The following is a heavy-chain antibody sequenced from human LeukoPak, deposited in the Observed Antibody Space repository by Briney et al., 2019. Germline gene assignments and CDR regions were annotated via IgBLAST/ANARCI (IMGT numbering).Heavy chain of an antibody. Sequence: GGSLRLSCAASGFTFSDNYMNWIRQAPGKGLEWVSQISSSGGIIHYADSVKGRFTVSRDNARNPLFLQMSSLRAEDTAVYYCARANHYDEGYYFDLWGQGTLVIVST. CDR2: ISSSGGII. CDR3: ARANHYDEGYYFDL. CDR1: GFTFSDNY. D-gene: IGHD3-22*01. J-gene: IGHJ4*02. V-gene: IGHV3-11*01.